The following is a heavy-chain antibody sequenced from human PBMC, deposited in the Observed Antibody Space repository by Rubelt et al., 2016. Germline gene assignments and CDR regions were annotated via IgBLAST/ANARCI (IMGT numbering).Heavy chain of an antibody. V-gene: IGHV1-18*01. CDR1: GYTFTSYG. D-gene: IGHD1-26*01. J-gene: IGHJ5*02. Sequence: VKVSCKASGYTFTSYGISWVRQAPGQGLEWMGWISAYNGNTNYAQKLQGRVTMTTDTSTSTAYMELRSLRSDDTAVYYCARDWSYSGSYSYWFDPWGQGTLVTVSS. CDR3: ARDWSYSGSYSYWFDP. CDR2: ISAYNGNT.